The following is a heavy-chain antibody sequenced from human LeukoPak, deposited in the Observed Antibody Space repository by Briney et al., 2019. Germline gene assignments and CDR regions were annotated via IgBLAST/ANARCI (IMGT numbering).Heavy chain of an antibody. CDR1: GFTFSSYG. J-gene: IGHJ4*02. CDR3: AKDLVVEYYDSSGYYSDSDY. CDR2: IRYDGSNK. V-gene: IGHV3-30*02. Sequence: PGGSLRLSCAASGFTFSSYGMHWVRQAPGKGLEWVAFIRYDGSNKYYADSVKGRFTISRDNSKNTLYLQMNSLRAEDTAVYYCAKDLVVEYYDSSGYYSDSDYWGQGTLVTVSS. D-gene: IGHD3-22*01.